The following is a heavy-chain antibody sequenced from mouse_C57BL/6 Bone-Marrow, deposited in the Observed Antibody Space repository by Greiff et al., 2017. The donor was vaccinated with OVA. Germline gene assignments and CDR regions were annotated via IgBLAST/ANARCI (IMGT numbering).Heavy chain of an antibody. CDR1: GFNFNDSY. Sequence: EVQLQQSGAELVRPGASVKLSCTASGFNFNDSYMHWVKQRPEQGLEWIGWIDPENGDTEYASKFQGKATITADTSSTTAYLQLSSLTSEDTAVDYCTAGYGSSWFAYWGQGTLVTVSA. CDR3: TAGYGSSWFAY. J-gene: IGHJ3*01. D-gene: IGHD1-1*01. CDR2: IDPENGDT. V-gene: IGHV14-4*01.